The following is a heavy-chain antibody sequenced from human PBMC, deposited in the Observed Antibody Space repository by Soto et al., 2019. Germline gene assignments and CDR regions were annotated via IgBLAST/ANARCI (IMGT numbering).Heavy chain of an antibody. V-gene: IGHV1-2*02. CDR1: GYSFTKYH. CDR2: INPGSGVT. CDR3: ARVYCSTTTCHVQAFDS. D-gene: IGHD2-2*01. J-gene: IGHJ4*02. Sequence: GASVKVSCKASGYSFTKYHMHWVRQAPGQGLEWMGWINPGSGVTNQAQKFQGRVTMTRDTSITTTYMELNSLTSDDTAVYYCARVYCSTTTCHVQAFDSWGQGTQVTAPQ.